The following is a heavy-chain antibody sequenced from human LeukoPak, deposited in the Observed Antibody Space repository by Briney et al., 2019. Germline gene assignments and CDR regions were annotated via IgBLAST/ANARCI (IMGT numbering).Heavy chain of an antibody. Sequence: ASVKVSCKASGYTFTAYYIHWVRQAPGQGLEWMGWINPNGGATNYVRKFQGKVTMTRDTSISTAYMELSRLRSDDTAVYYCARYGDCSNGVCYYDYWGQGTLVTVSS. CDR3: ARYGDCSNGVCYYDY. CDR1: GYTFTAYY. V-gene: IGHV1-2*02. D-gene: IGHD2-8*01. CDR2: INPNGGAT. J-gene: IGHJ4*02.